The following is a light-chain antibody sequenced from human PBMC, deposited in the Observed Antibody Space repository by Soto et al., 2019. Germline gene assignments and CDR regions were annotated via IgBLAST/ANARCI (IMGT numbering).Light chain of an antibody. CDR3: QQYNNWPPYT. Sequence: EIVMTQSPATLSVSPGERATLSCRASQSVSSNLAWYQQKPGQAPRLLIYGASTRATVIPARFSGSGSGTEFTLTIRSLQSEDCAVYYCQQYNNWPPYTFGQGTKLEIK. J-gene: IGKJ2*01. CDR1: QSVSSN. CDR2: GAS. V-gene: IGKV3-15*01.